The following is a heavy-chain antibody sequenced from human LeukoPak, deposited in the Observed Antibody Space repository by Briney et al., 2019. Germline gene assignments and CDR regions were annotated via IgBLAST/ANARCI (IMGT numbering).Heavy chain of an antibody. V-gene: IGHV4-28*01. Sequence: SDTLSLTCAVSGYSITSSGWWGWIRQPPGKGLEWIGYIYHSGTTYYNPSLQSRVTMSEDTSKNQFSLKLSSVTAVDTAVYYCARSDYHNSGSHTVFDAFDIWGQGTRVTVSS. CDR3: ARSDYHNSGSHTVFDAFDI. J-gene: IGHJ3*02. D-gene: IGHD3-10*01. CDR2: IYHSGTT. CDR1: GYSITSSGW.